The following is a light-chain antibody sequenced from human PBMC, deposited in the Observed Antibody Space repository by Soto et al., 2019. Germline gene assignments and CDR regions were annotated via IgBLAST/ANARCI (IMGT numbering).Light chain of an antibody. CDR1: QSVSSSY. CDR2: GAS. Sequence: EIVLTQSPGTLSLSPGERATLSCRASQSVSSSYLAWYQQKPGQAPRLLIYGASTRATGIPDRFSGSGSGTDFTLTISRLEPEDFAVYYCQLYDNSLYTFGQGTNRDIK. V-gene: IGKV3-20*01. CDR3: QLYDNSLYT. J-gene: IGKJ2*01.